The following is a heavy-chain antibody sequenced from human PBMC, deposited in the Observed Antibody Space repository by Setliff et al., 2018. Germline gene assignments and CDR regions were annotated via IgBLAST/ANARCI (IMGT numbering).Heavy chain of an antibody. CDR3: ARDRPYSGYDSPDAFDI. J-gene: IGHJ3*02. CDR2: ISAYNGNT. V-gene: IGHV1-18*01. D-gene: IGHD5-12*01. CDR1: GYTFTSYG. Sequence: ASVKVSCKASGYTFTSYGIRWVRQAPGQGLEWMGWISAYNGNTNYAQKLQGRVTITTDSSTSTAYMELRRLKSDDTAVYYCARDRPYSGYDSPDAFDIWGQGTMVTVSS.